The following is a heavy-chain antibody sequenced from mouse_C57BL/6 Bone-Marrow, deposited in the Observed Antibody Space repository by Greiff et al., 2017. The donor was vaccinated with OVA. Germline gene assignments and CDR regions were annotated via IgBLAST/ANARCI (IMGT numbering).Heavy chain of an antibody. Sequence: QVQLKESGAELVRPGASVKLSCKASGYTFTDYYINWVKQRPGQGLEWIARIYPGSGNTYYTEKFKGKATLTAEKSSSTAYMQLSSLTSEDSAVYFCARGSLDYWGQGTTLTVSS. CDR2: IYPGSGNT. J-gene: IGHJ2*01. CDR3: ARGSLDY. CDR1: GYTFTDYY. V-gene: IGHV1-76*01.